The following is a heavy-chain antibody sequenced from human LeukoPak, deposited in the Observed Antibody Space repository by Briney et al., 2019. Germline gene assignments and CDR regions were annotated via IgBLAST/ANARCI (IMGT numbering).Heavy chain of an antibody. J-gene: IGHJ3*02. V-gene: IGHV4-4*07. D-gene: IGHD3-10*01. CDR3: ARDLPRNRITMVRDDAFDI. Sequence: SETLSLTCXVXXXXISSXYWSWIRQPAGKGLEWLGRIYTSGSTNYNPSLKSRVTMSVDTSKNQFSLKLSSVTAADTAVYYCARDLPRNRITMVRDDAFDIWGQGTMVTVSS. CDR1: XXXISSXY. CDR2: IYTSGST.